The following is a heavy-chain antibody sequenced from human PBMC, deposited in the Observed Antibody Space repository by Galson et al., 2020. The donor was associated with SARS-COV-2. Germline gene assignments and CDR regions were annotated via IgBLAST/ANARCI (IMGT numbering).Heavy chain of an antibody. CDR3: ARSYDDFATWFDP. Sequence: ASVKVSCKASGYTFTSYEINWVRQAPGQGLEWTGWMNPHSGNTGYAQKFQGRVTMTRTTSISTAYMELNSLTSEDTALYYCARSYDDFATWFDPWGQGTLVTVSS. D-gene: IGHD4-17*01. J-gene: IGHJ5*02. CDR2: MNPHSGNT. V-gene: IGHV1-8*01. CDR1: GYTFTSYE.